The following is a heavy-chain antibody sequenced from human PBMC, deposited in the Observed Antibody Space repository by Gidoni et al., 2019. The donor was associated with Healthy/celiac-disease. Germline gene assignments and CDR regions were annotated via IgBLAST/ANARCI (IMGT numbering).Heavy chain of an antibody. Sequence: QVQLQQWGAGLLKPSETLSITCAVYGGSFSGYYWSWIRQPPGKGLEWIGEINHSGSTNYNPSLKSRVTISVDTSKNQFSLKLSSVTAADTAVYYCARRPRYSSGWYSAFDIWGQGTMVTVSS. V-gene: IGHV4-34*01. CDR2: INHSGST. CDR3: ARRPRYSSGWYSAFDI. D-gene: IGHD6-19*01. CDR1: GGSFSGYY. J-gene: IGHJ3*02.